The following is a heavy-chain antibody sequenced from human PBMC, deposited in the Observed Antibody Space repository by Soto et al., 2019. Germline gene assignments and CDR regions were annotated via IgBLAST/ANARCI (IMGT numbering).Heavy chain of an antibody. V-gene: IGHV4-4*07. J-gene: IGHJ5*02. Sequence: LSLTCTVSGGSISTYYWNWIRQPAGKRLEWLGRIYTSGYTKYNPSLKSRVTMSLDTSKRQFSLKLSSVTAADTAVYYCARETVAGTDNWFDPWGQGILVTVS. D-gene: IGHD6-19*01. CDR1: GGSISTYY. CDR2: IYTSGYT. CDR3: ARETVAGTDNWFDP.